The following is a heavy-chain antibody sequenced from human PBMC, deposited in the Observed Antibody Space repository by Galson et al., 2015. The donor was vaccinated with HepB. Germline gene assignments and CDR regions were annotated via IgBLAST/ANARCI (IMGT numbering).Heavy chain of an antibody. CDR3: ARGLGRSGLDY. Sequence: SVKVSCKASGYTFTRYGVSWVRQAPGQGLEWMGWISTYNGNTNYAQKLQGRVTMTTDTSTNTAYMDLRSLRSDDTAVYYCARGLGRSGLDYWGQGTLVTVSS. J-gene: IGHJ4*02. D-gene: IGHD3-10*01. CDR1: GYTFTRYG. V-gene: IGHV1-18*01. CDR2: ISTYNGNT.